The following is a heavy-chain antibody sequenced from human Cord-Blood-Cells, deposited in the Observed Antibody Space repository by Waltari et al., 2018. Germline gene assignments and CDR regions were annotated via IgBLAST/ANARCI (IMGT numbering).Heavy chain of an antibody. CDR1: GYSFTSYW. J-gene: IGHJ5*02. V-gene: IGHV5-51*01. CDR3: ARGSLRDNWFDP. Sequence: EVQLVQSGAEVKKPGESLKISCKGSGYSFTSYWIGWVRQMPGKGLEWMGMLDAGNPDTRYSPSFPGQVTISADKSISTAYPPWSSPKAPDTAMYYCARGSLRDNWFDPWGQGTLVTGSS. CDR2: LDAGNPDT.